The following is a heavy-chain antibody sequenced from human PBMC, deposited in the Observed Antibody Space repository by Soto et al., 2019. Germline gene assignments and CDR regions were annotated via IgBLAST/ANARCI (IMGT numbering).Heavy chain of an antibody. Sequence: SETLSLTCAVYGGSFIGYYWSWIRQPPGKGLEWIGEINHSGSTNYNPSLKSRVTISVDTSKNQFSLKLSSVTAADTAVYYCARTYYDFWSGYYYYYMDVWGKGTTVTVSS. D-gene: IGHD3-3*01. CDR1: GGSFIGYY. V-gene: IGHV4-34*01. J-gene: IGHJ6*03. CDR2: INHSGST. CDR3: ARTYYDFWSGYYYYYMDV.